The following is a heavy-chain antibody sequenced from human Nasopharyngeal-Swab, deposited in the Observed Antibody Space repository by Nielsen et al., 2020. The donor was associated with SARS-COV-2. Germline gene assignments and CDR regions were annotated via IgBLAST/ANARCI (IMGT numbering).Heavy chain of an antibody. CDR3: AREHPTTRASDY. D-gene: IGHD4-11*01. Sequence: ASVKVSCKTSGYTFTGYYIQWVRQAPGQGLEWMGRINPNSGATKSAQRFQGRVTMTSDTFISTAYMDLSSLTSDDTALYYCAREHPTTRASDYWGQGTLVTVSS. V-gene: IGHV1-2*06. CDR2: INPNSGAT. CDR1: GYTFTGYY. J-gene: IGHJ4*02.